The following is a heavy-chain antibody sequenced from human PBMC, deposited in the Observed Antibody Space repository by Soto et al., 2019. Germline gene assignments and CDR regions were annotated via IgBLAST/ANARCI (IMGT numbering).Heavy chain of an antibody. CDR3: ARHRASSSWSWGMDV. J-gene: IGHJ6*02. CDR1: GGSISSYY. Sequence: SETLSLTCTVSGGSISSYYCSWIRQPPGKGLEWIGYIYYSGSTNYNPSLKSRVTISVDTSKNQFSLKLSSVTAADTAVYYCARHRASSSWSWGMDVWGQGTTVTVSS. D-gene: IGHD6-13*01. V-gene: IGHV4-59*08. CDR2: IYYSGST.